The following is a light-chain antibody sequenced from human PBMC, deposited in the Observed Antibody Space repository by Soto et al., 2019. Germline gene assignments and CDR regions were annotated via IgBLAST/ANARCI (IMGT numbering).Light chain of an antibody. Sequence: QSVLTQPPSVSGAPGQRASISCTGRSTNIGAVYGVHWYQQRPVTAPKLLILGNTIRPSGVADRFSASTSGTSASLAITGLQAEDEGDYYCQSYDSTLSARYVFGTGTKGTVL. J-gene: IGLJ1*01. V-gene: IGLV1-40*01. CDR1: STNIGAVYG. CDR3: QSYDSTLSARYV. CDR2: GNT.